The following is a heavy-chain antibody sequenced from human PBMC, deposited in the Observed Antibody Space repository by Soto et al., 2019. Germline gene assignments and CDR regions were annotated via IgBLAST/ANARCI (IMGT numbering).Heavy chain of an antibody. Sequence: SVKVSCKASGGTFSSYAISWVRQAPGQGLEWMGGIIPIFGTANYAQKFHGRVTITADKSTSTAYMELSSLRSEDTAVYYCARCPQIVVGTRDYWGRGTLVTVSS. D-gene: IGHD2-21*02. V-gene: IGHV1-69*06. CDR2: IIPIFGTA. CDR3: ARCPQIVVGTRDY. CDR1: GGTFSSYA. J-gene: IGHJ4*02.